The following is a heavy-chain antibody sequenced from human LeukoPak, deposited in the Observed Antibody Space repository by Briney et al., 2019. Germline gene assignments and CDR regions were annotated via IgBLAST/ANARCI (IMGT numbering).Heavy chain of an antibody. CDR1: GGSTSHYY. Sequence: SETLSLTCTVSGGSTSHYYWTWIRQPPGKGLEWIGYIYYSGSTNYNPSLKSRVTVSVDTSKNQFSLKLSSVTAADTAVYYCARGTYCSRTSCYAPDAFDIWGQGTMVTVSS. CDR2: IYYSGST. J-gene: IGHJ3*02. CDR3: ARGTYCSRTSCYAPDAFDI. D-gene: IGHD2-2*01. V-gene: IGHV4-59*01.